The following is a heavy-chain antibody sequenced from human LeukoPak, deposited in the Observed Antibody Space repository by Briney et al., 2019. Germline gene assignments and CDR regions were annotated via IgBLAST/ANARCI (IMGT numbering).Heavy chain of an antibody. CDR2: INHSGST. D-gene: IGHD3-3*01. J-gene: IGHJ4*02. CDR1: GGSFSGYY. V-gene: IGHV4-34*01. Sequence: PSETLSLTCAVYGGSFSGYYWSWIRQPPGKGLEWIGEINHSGSTNYNPSLKSRVTISVDTSKNQFSLKLSSVTAADTAVYYCARQGITVFGVVIQFDYWGQGTLVTVSS. CDR3: ARQGITVFGVVIQFDY.